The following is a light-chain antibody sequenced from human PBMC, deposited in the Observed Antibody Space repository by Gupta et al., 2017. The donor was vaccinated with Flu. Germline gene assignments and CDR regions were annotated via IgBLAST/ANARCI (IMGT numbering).Light chain of an antibody. CDR2: AAS. J-gene: IGKJ2*01. V-gene: IGKV1-27*01. Sequence: PSSLSASVGDRVTITCRASQGISNYLAWYQQKPGKVPKLLIYAASTLQSVVPSRFIGSGSGTDFTLTISSLQPEDVATYYCQKYNTAPNTFDQGTKLEI. CDR1: QGISNY. CDR3: QKYNTAPNT.